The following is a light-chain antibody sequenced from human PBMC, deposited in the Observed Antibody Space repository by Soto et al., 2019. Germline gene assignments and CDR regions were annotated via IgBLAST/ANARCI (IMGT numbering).Light chain of an antibody. CDR3: PSYDSSLSGSV. CDR2: GNS. V-gene: IGLV1-40*01. J-gene: IGLJ3*02. Sequence: QSVLTQPPSVSGAPGQRVTISCTGSSSNIGAGYDVRWYQQLPGTAPKLLIYGNSNRPSGVPDRFSGSKSGTSASLAITGLQAEDEANYYCPSYDSSLSGSVFGGGTKVTVL. CDR1: SSNIGAGYD.